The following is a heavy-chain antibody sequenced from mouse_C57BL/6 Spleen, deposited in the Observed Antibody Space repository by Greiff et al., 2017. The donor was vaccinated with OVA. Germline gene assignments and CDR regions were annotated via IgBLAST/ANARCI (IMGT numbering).Heavy chain of an antibody. CDR2: IDPSDSYT. Sequence: QVQLQQPGAELVMPGASVKLSCKASGYTFTSYWMHWVKQRPGQGLEWIGEIDPSDSYTNYNQKFKGKSTLTVDKSSSTAYMQLSILTSEDSAVYYCARLGPHYYGSSYRYFDYWGQGTTLTVSS. J-gene: IGHJ2*01. CDR1: GYTFTSYW. D-gene: IGHD1-1*01. CDR3: ARLGPHYYGSSYRYFDY. V-gene: IGHV1-69*01.